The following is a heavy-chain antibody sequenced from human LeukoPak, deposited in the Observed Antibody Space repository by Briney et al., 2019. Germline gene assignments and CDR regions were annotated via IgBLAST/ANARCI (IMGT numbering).Heavy chain of an antibody. J-gene: IGHJ4*02. D-gene: IGHD4-23*01. Sequence: PGGSLRLSCAASGFTLSGYFMNWLRQAPGKGLEWVSCIGSNGVAIYYADSVKGRFTISRDNAKNSLNLQMSSLRAEDTAVYFCARLRNVVNVHWGFFDTWGQGAMVTVSS. CDR1: GFTLSGYF. CDR3: ARLRNVVNVHWGFFDT. V-gene: IGHV3-48*04. CDR2: IGSNGVAI.